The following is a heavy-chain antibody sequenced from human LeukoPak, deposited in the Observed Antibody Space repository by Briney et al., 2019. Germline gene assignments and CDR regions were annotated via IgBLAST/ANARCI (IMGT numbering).Heavy chain of an antibody. V-gene: IGHV3-21*01. CDR3: ARVGYCSSTSCYWYFDY. CDR1: GFTFSSYS. Sequence: GGSLRLSCAASGFTFSSYSMNWVRQAPGKGLEWVSSISSSSSSYIYYADSVKGRFTISRDNAKNSLYLQMNSLRAEDTAVYYCARVGYCSSTSCYWYFDYWGQGTLVTVSS. D-gene: IGHD2-2*01. CDR2: ISSSSSSYI. J-gene: IGHJ4*02.